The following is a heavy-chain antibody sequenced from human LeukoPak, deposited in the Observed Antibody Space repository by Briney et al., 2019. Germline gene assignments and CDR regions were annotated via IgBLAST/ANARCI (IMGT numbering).Heavy chain of an antibody. CDR1: GGSISSCY. CDR2: IYYTGAT. V-gene: IGHV4-59*01. J-gene: IGHJ4*02. CDR3: ARAGYSYGTGYYFDY. D-gene: IGHD5-18*01. Sequence: SETLSLTCTVSGGSISSCYWSWIRLPPGKGLEWIGYIYYTGATYYNPSLKSRVTLSLDTSKNQFSLKLSSVTAADAAVYYCARAGYSYGTGYYFDYWGQGALVTVSS.